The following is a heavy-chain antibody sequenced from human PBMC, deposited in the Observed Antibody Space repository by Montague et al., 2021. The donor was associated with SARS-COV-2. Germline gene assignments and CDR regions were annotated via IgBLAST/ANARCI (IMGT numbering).Heavy chain of an antibody. J-gene: IGHJ4*02. CDR3: AGRRRSVWGVTVIAELDY. CDR1: GGSFSAFY. V-gene: IGHV4-34*01. Sequence: SETLSLTCAVYGGSFSAFYWSWSCLPPEKGLGRSGEINQSGRTNNNSYRKIRVFISVYTSKNQFSLKLSSVTAADTAVYYCAGRRRSVWGVTVIAELDYWGQGILVIVSS. D-gene: IGHD3-10*01. CDR2: INQSGRT.